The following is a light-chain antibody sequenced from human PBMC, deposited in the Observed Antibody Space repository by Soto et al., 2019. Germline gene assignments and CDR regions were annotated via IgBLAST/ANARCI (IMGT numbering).Light chain of an antibody. J-gene: IGLJ3*02. Sequence: QSALTQPPSVSGSPGQSVTISCTGTSSDIGHYNRVSWYQQPPGAAPKVIIYEVSNRPSGVPDRFSGSKSGNTASLTISGLQAEDEADYFCSSYTTSSTLVFGGGTQLTVL. CDR3: SSYTTSSTLV. V-gene: IGLV2-18*02. CDR1: SSDIGHYNR. CDR2: EVS.